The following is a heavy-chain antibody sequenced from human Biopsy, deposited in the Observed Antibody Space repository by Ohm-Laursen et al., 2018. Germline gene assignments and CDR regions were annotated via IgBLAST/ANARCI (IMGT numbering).Heavy chain of an antibody. Sequence: PGILSLTCIVSGGSFTGHYWSWIRQPPGKGLEWIGHISYTGYTSYNASLKSRVTISVDTSRNHFSLRLSSLTAADTAVYYCARGSNDFGGLYFPRWGQGTLLTVSS. V-gene: IGHV4-59*11. CDR3: ARGSNDFGGLYFPR. D-gene: IGHD4-23*01. J-gene: IGHJ4*02. CDR1: GGSFTGHY. CDR2: ISYTGYT.